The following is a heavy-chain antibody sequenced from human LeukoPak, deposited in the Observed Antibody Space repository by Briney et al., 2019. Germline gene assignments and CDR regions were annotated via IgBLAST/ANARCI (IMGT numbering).Heavy chain of an antibody. Sequence: GGSLRLSYAASGFTFNTYTMNWVRQAPGKGLEWVSSISRGTSYIYYADSAKGRFTISRDNDKNSLYLQMNRLRAEDTAVYYCARDPTSSWETAFDIWGQGTMVTVSS. V-gene: IGHV3-21*01. J-gene: IGHJ3*02. D-gene: IGHD1-26*01. CDR1: GFTFNTYT. CDR2: ISRGTSYI. CDR3: ARDPTSSWETAFDI.